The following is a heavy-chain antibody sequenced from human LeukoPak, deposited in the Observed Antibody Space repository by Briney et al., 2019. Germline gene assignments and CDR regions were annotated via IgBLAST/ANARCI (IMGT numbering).Heavy chain of an antibody. D-gene: IGHD3-10*01. CDR1: GFTFRNLA. CDR3: AKDTMIYGSASCFDY. CDR2: ISNSGHAT. J-gene: IGHJ4*02. Sequence: GSLRLSCAASGFTFRNLAMSWVRQAPGEGVEWFLSISNSGHATYYTDSVKGRFTISRDNSRNTLYLQMDSLRAEDTAIYYCAKDTMIYGSASCFDYWGQGTLVTVSS. V-gene: IGHV3-23*01.